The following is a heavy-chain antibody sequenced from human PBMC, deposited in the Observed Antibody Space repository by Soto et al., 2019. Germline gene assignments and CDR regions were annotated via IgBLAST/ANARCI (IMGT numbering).Heavy chain of an antibody. CDR2: INHGSGST. Sequence: QVQLVQSGAEVKKPGASVKVSCKASGYTFTGYYIHWVRQAPGHGLEWLGVINHGSGSTNYAQNFQGRVTMTRDTSTSTAYMELSSLTSDYTAVYDCARESRGKTDYWGQGTLVTV. CDR1: GYTFTGYY. CDR3: ARESRGKTDY. D-gene: IGHD3-10*01. V-gene: IGHV1-46*01. J-gene: IGHJ4*02.